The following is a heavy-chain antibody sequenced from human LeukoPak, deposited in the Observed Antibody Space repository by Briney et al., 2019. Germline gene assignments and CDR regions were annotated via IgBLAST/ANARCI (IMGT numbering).Heavy chain of an antibody. CDR3: ARVPLLHYDFWSGYYNPGWFDP. J-gene: IGHJ5*02. CDR2: ISAYNGNT. CDR1: GYTFTSYG. D-gene: IGHD3-3*01. Sequence: ASAKVSCKASGYTFTSYGISWVRQAPGQGLEWMGWISAYNGNTNYAQKLQGRVTMTTDTSTSTAYMELRSLRPDDTAVYYCARVPLLHYDFWSGYYNPGWFDPWGQGTLVTVSS. V-gene: IGHV1-18*01.